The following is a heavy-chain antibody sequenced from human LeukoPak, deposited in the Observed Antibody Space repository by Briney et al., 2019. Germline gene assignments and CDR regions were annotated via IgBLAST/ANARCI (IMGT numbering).Heavy chain of an antibody. Sequence: GGSLRLSCAASGFTFSSYAMSWVRQAPGKGLEWVSAISGSGGSTYYADSVKGRFTISRDNSKNTLYLQMNSLGAEDTAVYYCAKGSSSSRPHLTDYWGQGTLVTVSS. CDR1: GFTFSSYA. CDR3: AKGSSSSRPHLTDY. V-gene: IGHV3-23*01. D-gene: IGHD6-13*01. CDR2: ISGSGGST. J-gene: IGHJ4*02.